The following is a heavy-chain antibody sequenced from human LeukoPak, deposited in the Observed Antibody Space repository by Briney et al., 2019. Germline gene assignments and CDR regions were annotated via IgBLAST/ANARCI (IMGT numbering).Heavy chain of an antibody. CDR3: AKLVRGEMGYYFDY. CDR2: ISGSGGST. V-gene: IGHV3-23*01. CDR1: GFAFSNYY. Sequence: GGSLRLSCAASGFAFSNYYMSWIRQAPGKGLEWVSAISGSGGSTYYADSVKGRFTISRDNSKNTLYLQMNSLRAEDTAVYYCAKLVRGEMGYYFDYWGQGTLVTVSS. J-gene: IGHJ4*02. D-gene: IGHD3-10*01.